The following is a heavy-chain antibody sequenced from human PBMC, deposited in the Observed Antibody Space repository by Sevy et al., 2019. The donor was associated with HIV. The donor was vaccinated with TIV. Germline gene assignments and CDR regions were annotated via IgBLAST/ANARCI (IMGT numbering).Heavy chain of an antibody. CDR1: GFTFSSYA. CDR2: ISGSGGST. Sequence: GGSLRLSCAASGFTFSSYAMSWVRQAPGKGLEWVSAISGSGGSTYYTDSVKGRFTISRDNSKNTLYLQMNSLRAEDMAVYYCAKGKEGYSSSWYWFDPWGQGTLVTVSS. J-gene: IGHJ5*02. V-gene: IGHV3-23*01. CDR3: AKGKEGYSSSWYWFDP. D-gene: IGHD6-13*01.